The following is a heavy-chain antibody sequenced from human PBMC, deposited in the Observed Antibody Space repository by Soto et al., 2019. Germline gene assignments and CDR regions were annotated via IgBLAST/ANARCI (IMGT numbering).Heavy chain of an antibody. Sequence: PGGSLRLSCAASGFTFSNAWMSWVRQAPGKGLEWVGRIKSKTDGGTTDYAAPVKGRFTISRDDSKNTLYLQMNSLKTEDTAVYYCTTAMYYDLWSGYYTGDFDYWGQGTLVTVSS. CDR3: TTAMYYDLWSGYYTGDFDY. D-gene: IGHD3-3*01. V-gene: IGHV3-15*01. CDR1: GFTFSNAW. CDR2: IKSKTDGGTT. J-gene: IGHJ4*02.